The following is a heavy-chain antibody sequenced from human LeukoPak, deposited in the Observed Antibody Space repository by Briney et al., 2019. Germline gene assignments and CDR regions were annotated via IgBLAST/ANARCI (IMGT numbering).Heavy chain of an antibody. CDR2: ISTTGST. CDR3: AREVEMARQFDY. V-gene: IGHV4-4*07. CDR1: GGXISTHF. D-gene: IGHD5-24*01. Sequence: PSETLSLTCTVSGGXISTHFWSWIRQPAGKGLEWIGRISTTGSTNYNPSLKSRVTMSVDTSKNQFSLKLSSVTAADTAVYFCAREVEMARQFDYWGQGTLVTVSS. J-gene: IGHJ4*02.